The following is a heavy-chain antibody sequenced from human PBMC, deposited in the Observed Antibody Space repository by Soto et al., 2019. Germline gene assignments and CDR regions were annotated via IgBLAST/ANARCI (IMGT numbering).Heavy chain of an antibody. CDR3: ARIGYSSSSLDY. V-gene: IGHV3-7*03. CDR1: GFTFSNYW. J-gene: IGHJ4*02. D-gene: IGHD6-6*01. Sequence: VGSLRLSCAASGFTFSNYWMTWVRQAPGKGLEWVANINQDGSVKYYGDSVKGRFTISRDNAKNSLYLQMNSLRADDTALYYCARIGYSSSSLDYWGQGTLVTVSS. CDR2: INQDGSVK.